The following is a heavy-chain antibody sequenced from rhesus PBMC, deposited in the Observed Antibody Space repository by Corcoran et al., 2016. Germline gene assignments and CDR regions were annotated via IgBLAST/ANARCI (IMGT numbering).Heavy chain of an antibody. CDR2: INGSGSST. CDR3: ARGIGRQLERFDY. CDR1: GGSFSSRY. V-gene: IGHV4-169*01. Sequence: QLQLQESGPGLVKPSETLSVTCAVSGGSFSSRYWTWIRPAPRTGLEWIGYINGSGSSTNNNPSLKSRVTLSVDTSKNQLSLKLSSGTAADTAVYYCARGIGRQLERFDYWGQGVLVTVSS. J-gene: IGHJ4*01. D-gene: IGHD6-25*01.